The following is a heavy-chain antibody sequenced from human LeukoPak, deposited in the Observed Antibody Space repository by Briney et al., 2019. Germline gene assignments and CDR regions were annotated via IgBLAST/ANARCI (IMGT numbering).Heavy chain of an antibody. D-gene: IGHD3-10*01. J-gene: IGHJ4*02. V-gene: IGHV3-49*04. CDR3: TGSFGELTFFDY. Sequence: GGSLRLSCAASGFIFSSYSMNWVRQAPGKGLEWVSFIRSKAYGGTTEYAASVKGRFTMSRDDSKSIAYLQMNSLKTEDTAVYYCTGSFGELTFFDYWGQGTLVTVSS. CDR1: GFIFSSYS. CDR2: IRSKAYGGTT.